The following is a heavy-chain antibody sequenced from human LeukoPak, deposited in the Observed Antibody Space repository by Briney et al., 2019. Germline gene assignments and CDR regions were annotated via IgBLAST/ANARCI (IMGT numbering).Heavy chain of an antibody. CDR3: AKGYRGNYDY. CDR1: GFTFSSYA. J-gene: IGHJ4*02. D-gene: IGHD1-26*01. Sequence: TGGSLRLSCVASGFTFSSYAMTWVRQAPGKGLEWVSSISDRGDSTYYADSVKGRFTISRDNSKNTLYLQMNSLRAEDTAVYYCAKGYRGNYDYWGQGALVTVSS. V-gene: IGHV3-23*01. CDR2: ISDRGDST.